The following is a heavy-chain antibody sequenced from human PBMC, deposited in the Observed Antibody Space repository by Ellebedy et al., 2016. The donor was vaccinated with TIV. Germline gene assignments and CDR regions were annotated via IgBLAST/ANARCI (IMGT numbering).Heavy chain of an antibody. D-gene: IGHD3-10*01. Sequence: GESLKISCATSGFTFSNYWMHWVRQVPGKGLERVSRIHIDGSRTAYADSVKGRFTISRDNAKNTLYLQMNSLRAEDTSMYYCARGDVVGYYMDVWGKGTTVTVSS. CDR3: ARGDVVGYYMDV. CDR2: IHIDGSRT. V-gene: IGHV3-74*01. J-gene: IGHJ6*03. CDR1: GFTFSNYW.